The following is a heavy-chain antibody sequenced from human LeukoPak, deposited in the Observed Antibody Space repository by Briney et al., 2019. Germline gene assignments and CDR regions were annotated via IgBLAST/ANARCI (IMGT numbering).Heavy chain of an antibody. Sequence: GGSLRLSCAASGFTFSSYGMSWVRQAPGKGLEWVSAISGSGGSTYYADSVKGRFTISRDNSKNTLYLQMNSLRAEDTAVYYCAKELGRSGSYSGWFDSWGQGTLVTVSS. V-gene: IGHV3-23*01. D-gene: IGHD1-26*01. CDR1: GFTFSSYG. J-gene: IGHJ5*01. CDR3: AKELGRSGSYSGWFDS. CDR2: ISGSGGST.